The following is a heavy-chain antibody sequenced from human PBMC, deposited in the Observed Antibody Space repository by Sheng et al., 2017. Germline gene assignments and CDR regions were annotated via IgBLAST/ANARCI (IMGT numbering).Heavy chain of an antibody. CDR2: ISSSGSAI. D-gene: IGHD2-15*01. Sequence: EVQLVESWGRLGTAWEGPLRLSCAASGFTFRSSEMNWVRQAPGKGLEWVSYISSSGSAIYYADSVKGRFTISRDNAKNSLYLQMNSLRAEDTADYYCARGWYCSGGSCHDYWGQGNPGHRLL. CDR1: GFTFRSSE. V-gene: IGHV3-48*03. CDR3: ARGWYCSGGSCHDY. J-gene: IGHJ4*02.